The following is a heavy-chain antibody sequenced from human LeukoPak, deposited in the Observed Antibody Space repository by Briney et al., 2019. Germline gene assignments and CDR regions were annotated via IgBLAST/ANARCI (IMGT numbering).Heavy chain of an antibody. CDR2: IYSGGST. Sequence: GSLVLSCAASGFPVSSNYMSWVRPAPGKGLGWVSVIYSGGSTYYADSVKGRFTISRDNSKNTLYLQMNSLRAEDTAVYYCAREEALYSRAFDYWGQGTLVTVSS. J-gene: IGHJ4*02. CDR3: AREEALYSRAFDY. CDR1: GFPVSSNY. V-gene: IGHV3-66*01. D-gene: IGHD6-13*01.